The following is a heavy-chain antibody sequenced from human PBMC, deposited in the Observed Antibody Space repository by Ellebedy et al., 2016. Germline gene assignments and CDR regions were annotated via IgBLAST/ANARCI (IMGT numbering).Heavy chain of an antibody. CDR3: ARGSAFDI. CDR2: IYPGDSDT. J-gene: IGHJ3*02. D-gene: IGHD2-15*01. CDR1: GYSFTNYW. V-gene: IGHV5-51*01. Sequence: KVSCKGSGYSFTNYWIGWVRQMPGKGLEWMGIIYPGDSDTRYSPSFQGQVTISVDKSISTAYLQWSSLQASDTAIYYCARGSAFDIWGQGTMVTVSS.